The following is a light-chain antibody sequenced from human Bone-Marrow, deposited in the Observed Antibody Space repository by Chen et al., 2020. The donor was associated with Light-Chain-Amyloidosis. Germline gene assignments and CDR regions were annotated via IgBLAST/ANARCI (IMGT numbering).Light chain of an antibody. J-gene: IGLJ1*01. CDR3: SSYTITNTLV. V-gene: IGLV2-14*01. Sequence: QSALTQPAPVSGPPGLSITISRTGISSDVGGDNHVSWYQQHPDKAPKLMNYEVTNRPSWVPGRFSGSKSDNTASLTISGLQTEDEADYFCSSYTITNTLVFGSGTRVTVL. CDR2: EVT. CDR1: SSDVGGDNH.